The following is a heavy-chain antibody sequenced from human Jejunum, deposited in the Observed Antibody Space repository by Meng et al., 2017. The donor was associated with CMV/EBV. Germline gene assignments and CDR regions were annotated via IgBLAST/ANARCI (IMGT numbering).Heavy chain of an antibody. V-gene: IGHV3-74*03. D-gene: IGHD1-1*01. J-gene: IGHJ4*02. CDR1: GFTFSSDV. Sequence: LSCAASGFTFSSDVMHWVRQAPGKGLVWVARISHDGTVTTYVDSVKGRFTISRDNARNTLYLQMNSLRAEDTAVYYCARDRNWIFDYWGRGTLVTVPS. CDR3: ARDRNWIFDY. CDR2: ISHDGTVT.